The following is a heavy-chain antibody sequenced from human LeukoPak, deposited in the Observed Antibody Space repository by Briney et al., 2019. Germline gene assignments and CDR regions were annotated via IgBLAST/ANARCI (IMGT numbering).Heavy chain of an antibody. CDR1: GGTFSSYA. D-gene: IGHD3-9*01. Sequence: GASVKVSCKASGGTFSSYAISWVRQAPGRGPEWMGRIIPILGIANYAQKFQGRVTITADKSTSTAYMELSSLRSEDTAVYYCAGDYPLRVLRYFDWPLDYWGQGTLVTVSS. CDR2: IIPILGIA. V-gene: IGHV1-69*04. J-gene: IGHJ4*02. CDR3: AGDYPLRVLRYFDWPLDY.